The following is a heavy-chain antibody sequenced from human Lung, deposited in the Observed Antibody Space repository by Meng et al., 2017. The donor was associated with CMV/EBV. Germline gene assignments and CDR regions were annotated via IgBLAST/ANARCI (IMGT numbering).Heavy chain of an antibody. J-gene: IGHJ5*02. CDR1: AFTSSAYG. CDR2: ICSYDGNT. CDR3: DQDPPEFSRLCCIDP. D-gene: IGHD3-16*01. Sequence: FAFTSSAYGISWFRQAPGQAPEWLGFICSYDGNTVCAPLFHSRVTTTTATSTHTAFLVLSSLTSDDTAFYYSDQDPPEFSRLCCIDPWGQGTLVTVSS. V-gene: IGHV1-18*01.